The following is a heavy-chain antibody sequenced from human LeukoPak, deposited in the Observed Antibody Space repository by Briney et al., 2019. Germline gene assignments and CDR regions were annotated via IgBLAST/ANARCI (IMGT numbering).Heavy chain of an antibody. Sequence: ASVKVSCKASGYTFTSYGISWVRQAPGQGLEWMGWISAYNGNTNYAQKLQGRVTMTTDTSTSTAYMELRGLRSDDTAVYYCARVYDTAMVTKCDYWGQGTLVIVSS. J-gene: IGHJ4*02. D-gene: IGHD5-18*01. CDR1: GYTFTSYG. CDR3: ARVYDTAMVTKCDY. V-gene: IGHV1-18*01. CDR2: ISAYNGNT.